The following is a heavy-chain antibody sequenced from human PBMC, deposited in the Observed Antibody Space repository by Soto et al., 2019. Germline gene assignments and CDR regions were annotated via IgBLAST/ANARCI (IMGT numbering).Heavy chain of an antibody. J-gene: IGHJ4*02. CDR1: GYTFTSYH. D-gene: IGHD6-19*01. CDR2: INAGNGNT. CDR3: ARAVAVAADFDY. V-gene: IGHV1-3*01. Sequence: ASVKVSCKGSGYTFTSYHINWVRQAPGQRLEWMGWINAGNGNTKYSQKFQGRVTITRDTSASAAYMELSSLSSEDTAVYYCARAVAVAADFDYWGQGTLVTVSS.